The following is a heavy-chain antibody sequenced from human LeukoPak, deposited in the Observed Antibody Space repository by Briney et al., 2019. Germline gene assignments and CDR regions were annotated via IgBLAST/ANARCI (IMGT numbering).Heavy chain of an antibody. V-gene: IGHV4-59*08. CDR2: IYYSGST. CDR3: AKGYCRGNSCYDDRGAFDY. D-gene: IGHD2-2*01. CDR1: GGSISSYY. J-gene: IGHJ4*02. Sequence: SETLSLTCTVSGGSISSYYWTWIRQPPGKGLEWIGYIYYSGSTNYNPSLKSRVTISVDTSKNQFSLKLSSVTAADTAVYYCAKGYCRGNSCYDDRGAFDYWGQGTLVTVSS.